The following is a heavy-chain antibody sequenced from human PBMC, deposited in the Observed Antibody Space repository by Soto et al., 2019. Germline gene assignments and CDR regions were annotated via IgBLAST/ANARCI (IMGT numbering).Heavy chain of an antibody. Sequence: SETLSLTCTVSGGSISSYYWSWIRQPPGKGLEWIGYIYYSGSTNYNPSLKSRVTISVDTSKNQFSLKLSSVTTADTAVYYCAREKGRVAGSLEYYYYYGMDVWGQGTTVTVSS. CDR1: GGSISSYY. D-gene: IGHD6-19*01. J-gene: IGHJ6*02. V-gene: IGHV4-59*01. CDR3: AREKGRVAGSLEYYYYYGMDV. CDR2: IYYSGST.